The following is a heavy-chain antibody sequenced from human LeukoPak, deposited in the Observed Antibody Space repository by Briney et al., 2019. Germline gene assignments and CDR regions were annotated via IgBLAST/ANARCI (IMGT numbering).Heavy chain of an antibody. D-gene: IGHD6-19*01. J-gene: IGHJ4*02. CDR1: GGSISSCY. Sequence: SETLSLTCTVSGGSISSCYWSWIRQPPGKGLEWIGYIYYSGNTNDNPSLKSRLTLSIDTSKNQFSLKLSSVTAADTAVYYCARVGSGCFDYWGQGTLVTVSS. CDR3: ARVGSGCFDY. CDR2: IYYSGNT. V-gene: IGHV4-59*01.